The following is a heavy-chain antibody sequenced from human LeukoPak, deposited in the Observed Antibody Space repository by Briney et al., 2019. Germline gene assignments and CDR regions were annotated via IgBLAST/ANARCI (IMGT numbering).Heavy chain of an antibody. Sequence: ASVNVSCKASGYTFTSYDINWVRQATGQGLEWMGWMNPNSGNTGYAQKFQGRVTMTRNTSISTAYMELSSLRSEDTAVYYCAASGYSYAMRDYWGQGTLVTVSS. CDR1: GYTFTSYD. CDR3: AASGYSYAMRDY. J-gene: IGHJ4*02. CDR2: MNPNSGNT. V-gene: IGHV1-8*01. D-gene: IGHD5-18*01.